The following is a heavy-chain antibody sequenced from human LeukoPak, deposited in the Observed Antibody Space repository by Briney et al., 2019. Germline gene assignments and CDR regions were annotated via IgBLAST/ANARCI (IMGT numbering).Heavy chain of an antibody. Sequence: SETLSLTCAVYGGSFSGYYWSWIRQPPGKGLEWIGYIYYSGSTNYNPSLKSRVTISVDTSKNQFSLKLSSVTAADTAVYYCVRGHCSSTSCYRRADAFDIWGQGTMVTVSS. CDR1: GGSFSGYY. CDR3: VRGHCSSTSCYRRADAFDI. CDR2: IYYSGST. J-gene: IGHJ3*02. D-gene: IGHD2-2*02. V-gene: IGHV4-59*01.